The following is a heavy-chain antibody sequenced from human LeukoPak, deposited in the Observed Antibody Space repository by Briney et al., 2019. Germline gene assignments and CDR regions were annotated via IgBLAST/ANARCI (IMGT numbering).Heavy chain of an antibody. CDR3: AKDIGSWSRRVFDY. CDR1: GFTFSSYG. D-gene: IGHD6-13*01. V-gene: IGHV3-30*02. Sequence: PGGSLRLSCAASGFTFSSYGMHWVRQAPGKGLEWVAFIRYDGSNKYYADSVKGRFTISRDNSKNTLYLQMNSLRAEDTAVYYCAKDIGSWSRRVFDYWGQGTLVTVSS. J-gene: IGHJ4*02. CDR2: IRYDGSNK.